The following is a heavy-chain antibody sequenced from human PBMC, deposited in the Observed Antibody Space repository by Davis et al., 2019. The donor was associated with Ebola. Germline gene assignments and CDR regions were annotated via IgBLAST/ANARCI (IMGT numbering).Heavy chain of an antibody. CDR1: GFTFSNYG. V-gene: IGHV3-33*01. D-gene: IGHD5-18*01. CDR2: IWYDGSNK. Sequence: GESLKISCAASGFTFSNYGMHWVRQAPGKGLEWVALIWYDGSNKYYADSVKGRFTISRDNSKNTLYLQMNSLRAEDTAVYYCARDRVGGYRHGYMGYWGQGTLVTVSS. CDR3: ARDRVGGYRHGYMGY. J-gene: IGHJ4*02.